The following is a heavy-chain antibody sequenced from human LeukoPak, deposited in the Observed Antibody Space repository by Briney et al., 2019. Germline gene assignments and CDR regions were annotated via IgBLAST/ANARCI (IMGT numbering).Heavy chain of an antibody. Sequence: GESLKISCKGSGYSFTSYWIGWVRQMPGKGLEWMGIIYPGDSDTRYSPSFQGQVIISVDKSITTAYLQWNSLKASDTAMYYCARRGFDRGNAFDIWGQGTMVTVSS. J-gene: IGHJ3*02. CDR1: GYSFTSYW. CDR3: ARRGFDRGNAFDI. CDR2: IYPGDSDT. V-gene: IGHV5-51*01. D-gene: IGHD3-16*01.